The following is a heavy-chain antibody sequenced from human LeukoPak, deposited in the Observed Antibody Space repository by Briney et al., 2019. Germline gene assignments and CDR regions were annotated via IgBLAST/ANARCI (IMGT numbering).Heavy chain of an antibody. V-gene: IGHV3-66*01. CDR1: EFSVGSNY. Sequence: PGGSLRLSCAASEFSVGSNYMTWVRQAPGKGLEWVSLIYSGGSTYYADSVKGRFTISRDNSKNTLYLQMNSLRAEDTAVYYCATLQGGATVYWGQGTLVPVSS. D-gene: IGHD1-26*01. CDR2: IYSGGST. J-gene: IGHJ4*02. CDR3: ATLQGGATVY.